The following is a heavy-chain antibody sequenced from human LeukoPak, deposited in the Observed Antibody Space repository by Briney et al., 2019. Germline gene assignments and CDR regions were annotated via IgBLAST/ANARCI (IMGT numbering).Heavy chain of an antibody. V-gene: IGHV4-34*01. CDR2: INHSGST. CDR1: GGSFSGYY. CDR3: ARSPGSYDSSGQFDY. D-gene: IGHD3-22*01. J-gene: IGHJ4*02. Sequence: PPETLSLTCAVYGGSFSGYYWSWIRQPPGKGLEWIGEINHSGSTNYNPSLKSRVTISVDTSKNQFSLKLSSVTAADTAVYYCARSPGSYDSSGQFDYWGQGTLVTVSS.